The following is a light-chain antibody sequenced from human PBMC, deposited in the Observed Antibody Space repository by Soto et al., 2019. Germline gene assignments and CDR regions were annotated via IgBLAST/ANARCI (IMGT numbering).Light chain of an antibody. CDR1: QSVNNY. CDR3: QQRHMWPIT. CDR2: DAS. J-gene: IGKJ5*01. V-gene: IGKV3-11*01. Sequence: EIVLTQSPATLSLSPGERATLSCRASQSVNNYLAWFQQIPGQAPRLLIYDASTRATGIPARFSGSGSGTDFTLTISSLEPEDSAVYYCQQRHMWPITFGQGTRLEIK.